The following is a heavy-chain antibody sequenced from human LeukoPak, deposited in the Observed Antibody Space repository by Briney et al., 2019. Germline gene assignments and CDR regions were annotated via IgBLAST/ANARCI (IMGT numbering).Heavy chain of an antibody. J-gene: IGHJ6*03. Sequence: SVKVSCKASGGTFSSYAISWVRQAPGQGLEWMGGIIPIFGTANSAQKFPGRVTITTDESTSTAYMELSSLRSEDTAVYYWARSENCGTDGVCPSAGDYYHYYYMDIWGQGTTVTVSS. D-gene: IGHD2-8*01. V-gene: IGHV1-69*05. CDR1: GGTFSSYA. CDR2: IIPIFGTA. CDR3: ARSENCGTDGVCPSAGDYYHYYYMDI.